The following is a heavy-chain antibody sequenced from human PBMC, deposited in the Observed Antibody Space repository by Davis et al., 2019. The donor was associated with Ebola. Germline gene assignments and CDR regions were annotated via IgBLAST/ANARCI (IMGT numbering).Heavy chain of an antibody. CDR1: GYTFTSYG. J-gene: IGHJ4*02. Sequence: AASVKVSCKASGYTFTSYGITWVRQAPGQGLEWMGWINPHNGNTNYAQNVQGRVTMTTDTSTSTAYMEVGSLRSDDTAVYYCARDIAYCGGDCYPGNYFDYWGQGTLVTVSS. D-gene: IGHD2-21*02. V-gene: IGHV1-18*04. CDR3: ARDIAYCGGDCYPGNYFDY. CDR2: INPHNGNT.